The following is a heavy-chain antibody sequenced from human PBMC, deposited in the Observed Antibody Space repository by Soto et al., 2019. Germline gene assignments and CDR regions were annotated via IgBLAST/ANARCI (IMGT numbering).Heavy chain of an antibody. CDR1: GFTFSSYA. J-gene: IGHJ4*02. CDR3: ARVWQWPHNYYFDY. Sequence: QVQLVESGGGVVQPGRSLRLSCAASGFTFSSYAMHWVRQAPGKGLEWVAVISYDGSNKYNADSVKGRFTISRDNSKNTLYLQMNSLRAEDTAVYYCARVWQWPHNYYFDYWGQGTLVTVSS. D-gene: IGHD6-19*01. CDR2: ISYDGSNK. V-gene: IGHV3-30-3*01.